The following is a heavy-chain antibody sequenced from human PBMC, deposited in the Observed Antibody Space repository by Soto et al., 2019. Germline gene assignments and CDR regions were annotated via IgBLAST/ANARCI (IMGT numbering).Heavy chain of an antibody. CDR3: ARDYRENGMDV. J-gene: IGHJ6*02. CDR1: GGSISSGGYY. D-gene: IGHD4-4*01. CDR2: IYYSGST. V-gene: IGHV4-31*03. Sequence: QVQLQESGPGLVKPSQTLTLSCTVSGGSISSGGYYWSWIRQHPGKGLEWIGYIYYSGSTYYNPSLKSRVTISVDTSKNQFSLKLSSVTVADTAVYYCARDYRENGMDVWGQGTTVTVSS.